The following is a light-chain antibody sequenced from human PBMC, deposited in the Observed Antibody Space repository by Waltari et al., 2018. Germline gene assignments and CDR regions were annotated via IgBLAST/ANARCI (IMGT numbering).Light chain of an antibody. Sequence: IQMTQSPASLSASVGDRVTITCQASQDTKIFLNWYQQKSGKVPKLLIYDASNLQPGVPSRFSGSGSGTDFAFTISSLQPEDVATYYCQQYDDLPLTFGGGTKVEIQ. CDR3: QQYDDLPLT. V-gene: IGKV1-33*01. CDR2: DAS. J-gene: IGKJ4*01. CDR1: QDTKIF.